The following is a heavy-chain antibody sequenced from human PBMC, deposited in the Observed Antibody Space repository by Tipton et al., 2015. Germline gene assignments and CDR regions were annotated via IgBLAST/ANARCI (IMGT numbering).Heavy chain of an antibody. CDR1: AYSISSDYY. V-gene: IGHV4-38-2*01. Sequence: TLSLTCAVSAYSISSDYYWGWIRQPPGKGLEWIGTISHSGNTYYNPSLKSPLTMSRDTPKNEFSLKLTSVTAADTAVYYCACQDYDSLTRDYQTVDYWGQGTLVTVSS. J-gene: IGHJ4*02. CDR3: ACQDYDSLTRDYQTVDY. CDR2: ISHSGNT. D-gene: IGHD3-9*01.